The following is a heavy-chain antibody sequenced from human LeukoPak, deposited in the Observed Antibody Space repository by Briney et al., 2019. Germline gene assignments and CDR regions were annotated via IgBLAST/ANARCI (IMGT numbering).Heavy chain of an antibody. D-gene: IGHD6-19*01. J-gene: IGHJ5*02. V-gene: IGHV1-2*02. Sequence: ASVKASCKASGYTFTGYYMHWVRQAPGQGLEWMGWINPNSGGTNYAQKFQGRVTMTRDTSISTAYMELSRLRSDDTAVYYCAREFAVAGTSAPWGQGTLVTVSS. CDR3: AREFAVAGTSAP. CDR2: INPNSGGT. CDR1: GYTFTGYY.